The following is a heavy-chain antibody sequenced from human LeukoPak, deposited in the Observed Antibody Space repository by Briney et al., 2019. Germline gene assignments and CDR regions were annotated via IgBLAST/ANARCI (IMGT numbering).Heavy chain of an antibody. J-gene: IGHJ6*02. CDR2: IYSGGST. V-gene: IGHV3-53*01. D-gene: IGHD2-15*01. CDR1: GFTVSSNY. Sequence: GGSLRLSCAASGFTVSSNYMSWVRQAPGKGLEWVSVIYSGGSTYYADSVKGRFTISRDNSKNTLYLQMNSLRAEDTAVYYCARGAGVAGPYYYYGMDVWGQGTTVTVSS. CDR3: ARGAGVAGPYYYYGMDV.